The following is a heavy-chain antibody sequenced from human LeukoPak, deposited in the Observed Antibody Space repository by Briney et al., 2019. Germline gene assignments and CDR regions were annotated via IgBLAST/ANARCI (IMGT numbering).Heavy chain of an antibody. CDR2: ISGSGGST. V-gene: IGHV3-23*01. D-gene: IGHD3-22*01. Sequence: QAGGSLRLSCAASRFTFSSYAMTWVRQAPGKGLEWVSAISGSGGSTYYADSVKGRFTISRDNSKNTLYLQMNSLRAEDTGVYYCAKAWLFKSSGYYTAEYWGQGTLVTVSS. CDR1: RFTFSSYA. J-gene: IGHJ4*02. CDR3: AKAWLFKSSGYYTAEY.